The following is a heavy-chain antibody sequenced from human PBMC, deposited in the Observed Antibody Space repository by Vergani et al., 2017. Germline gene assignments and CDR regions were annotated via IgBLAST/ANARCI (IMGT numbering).Heavy chain of an antibody. CDR3: AREDKGNYGSGHVFDY. J-gene: IGHJ4*02. V-gene: IGHV1-46*01. CDR1: GYTFTSYY. D-gene: IGHD3-10*01. CDR2: INPSGGST. Sequence: QVQLVQSGAEVKKPGASVKVSCKASGYTFTSYYMHWVRQAPGQGLEWMGIINPSGGSTSYAQKFQGRVTMTRDTSTSTVYMELSILRSEDTAVYYCAREDKGNYGSGHVFDYWGQGTLVTVSS.